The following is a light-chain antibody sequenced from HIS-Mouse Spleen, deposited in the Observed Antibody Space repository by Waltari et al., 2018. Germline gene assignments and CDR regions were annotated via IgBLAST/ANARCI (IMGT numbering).Light chain of an antibody. J-gene: IGLJ2*01. V-gene: IGLV2-14*01. CDR2: EFS. CDR1: TSDVGGYNY. CDR3: SSYTSSSTPVV. Sequence: QSALPQPASVSGSPGQSLTISCTGTTSDVGGYNYVSWYQQHPGKAPKLMISEFSNRPSRVSNLFFCSESGNAASLTISGLEAEAEADYYCSSYTSSSTPVVFGGGTKLTVL.